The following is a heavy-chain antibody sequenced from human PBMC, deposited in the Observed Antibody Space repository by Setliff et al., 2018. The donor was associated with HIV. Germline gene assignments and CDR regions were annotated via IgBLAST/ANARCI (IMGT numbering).Heavy chain of an antibody. Sequence: SETLSLTCTVSGDSVSSANYFWNWIRQPAGKGLEWIGHIYTTGRTNYNPSLKSRVTMSRDTSKDQFFLRLSSVTAADTAVYYCAAATTLDYWGQGTLVTVSS. V-gene: IGHV4-61*09. CDR2: IYTTGRT. D-gene: IGHD1-26*01. CDR1: GDSVSSANYF. CDR3: AAATTLDY. J-gene: IGHJ4*02.